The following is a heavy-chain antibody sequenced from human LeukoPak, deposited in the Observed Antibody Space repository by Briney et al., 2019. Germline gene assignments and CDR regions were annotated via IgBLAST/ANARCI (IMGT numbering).Heavy chain of an antibody. CDR1: GGSISSDNW. Sequence: SDTLSLTCSVSGGSISSDNWWSWVRQPPGKGLEWIGEIYHSGSTVYNPSLKSRVTISVDKSKNQFSLKLSSVTAADTAVYYCARRGSGASLEYYFDLWGRGTLVTVSS. CDR2: IYHSGST. J-gene: IGHJ2*01. CDR3: ARRGSGASLEYYFDL. V-gene: IGHV4-4*02. D-gene: IGHD1-14*01.